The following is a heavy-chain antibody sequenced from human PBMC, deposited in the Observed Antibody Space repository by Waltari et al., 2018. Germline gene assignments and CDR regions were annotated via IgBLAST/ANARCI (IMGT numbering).Heavy chain of an antibody. J-gene: IGHJ4*02. CDR1: GFTFSSYA. D-gene: IGHD3-22*01. CDR2: IYSGGST. CDR3: ATAPYYDSSGYPFDY. V-gene: IGHV3-23*03. Sequence: EVQLLESGGGLVQPGGSLRLSCAASGFTFSSYAMSWVRQAPGKGLEWVSVIYSGGSTYYADSVKVRFTISRDNSKNTLYLQMNSLRAEDTAVYYCATAPYYDSSGYPFDYWGQGTLVTVSS.